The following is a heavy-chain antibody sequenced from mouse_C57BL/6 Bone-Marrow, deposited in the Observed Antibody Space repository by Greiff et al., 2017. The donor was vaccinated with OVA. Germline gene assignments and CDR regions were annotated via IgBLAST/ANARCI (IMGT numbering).Heavy chain of an antibody. CDR2: INPNNGGT. D-gene: IGHD1-1*01. Sequence: EVQLQQSGPELVTPGASVKISCKASGYTFTDYYMNWVTQSHGKSLEWIGDINPNNGGTIYNQKFKGTATLTVDKSSSTAYMELRSLTSEDSSVDNCARAFITTVVATDFDYWGQGTTLTVSS. V-gene: IGHV1-26*01. CDR3: ARAFITTVVATDFDY. CDR1: GYTFTDYY. J-gene: IGHJ2*01.